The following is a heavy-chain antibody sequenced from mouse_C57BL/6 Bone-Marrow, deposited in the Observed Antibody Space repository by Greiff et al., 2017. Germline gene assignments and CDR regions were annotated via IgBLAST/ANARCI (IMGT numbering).Heavy chain of an antibody. CDR1: GFNFKDYY. J-gene: IGHJ1*03. V-gene: IGHV14-2*01. CDR2: IDPDGGET. CDR3: AREGCYGSSHWYIDV. Sequence: EVKLQESGAELVQPGASVKLSCTASGFNFKDYYMHWVKQRTEQGLEWIGRIDPDGGETKYAPKFKGTVTITADTSSNTAFLQLSSMTSEDAAVYYCAREGCYGSSHWYIDVWGTGTTVTVSS. D-gene: IGHD1-1*01.